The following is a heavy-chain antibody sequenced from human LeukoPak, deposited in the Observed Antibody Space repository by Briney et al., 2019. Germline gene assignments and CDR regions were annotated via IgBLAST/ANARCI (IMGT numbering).Heavy chain of an antibody. Sequence: GGSLRLSCAASGFTFSSYAMSWVRQAPGKGLEWVSAISGSGGSTYYADSVEGRFTISRDNSKNTLYLQMNSLRAEDTAVYYCAMIRSRITIFGVVSFDYWGQGTLVTVSS. CDR1: GFTFSSYA. D-gene: IGHD3-3*01. CDR2: ISGSGGST. V-gene: IGHV3-23*01. CDR3: AMIRSRITIFGVVSFDY. J-gene: IGHJ4*02.